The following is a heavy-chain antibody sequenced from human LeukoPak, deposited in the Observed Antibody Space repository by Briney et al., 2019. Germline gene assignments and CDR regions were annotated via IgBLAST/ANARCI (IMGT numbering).Heavy chain of an antibody. Sequence: PGGSLRLSCAASGFTFSTFSMAWVRQAPGKGLEWVSYISRTGTSIHYADSMRGRFTISRDNTKSSLYLQMNNLRVEDTALNFCARTTVAGTIQYWGQGTLVIVSS. CDR1: GFTFSTFS. CDR3: ARTTVAGTIQY. CDR2: ISRTGTSI. J-gene: IGHJ1*01. D-gene: IGHD1-14*01. V-gene: IGHV3-21*01.